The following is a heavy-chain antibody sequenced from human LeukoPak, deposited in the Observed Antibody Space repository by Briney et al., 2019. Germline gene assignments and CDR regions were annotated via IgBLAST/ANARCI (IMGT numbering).Heavy chain of an antibody. CDR3: ATVSAESGSYYGPSDY. Sequence: ASVKVSCKVSGYTLTELSMHWVRQAPGKGLEWMGGFDPEDGETIYAQKFQGRVTMTEDTSTDTAYMELSSLRSEDTAVYYCATVSAESGSYYGPSDYWGQGTLVTVSS. D-gene: IGHD1-26*01. V-gene: IGHV1-24*01. CDR1: GYTLTELS. CDR2: FDPEDGET. J-gene: IGHJ4*02.